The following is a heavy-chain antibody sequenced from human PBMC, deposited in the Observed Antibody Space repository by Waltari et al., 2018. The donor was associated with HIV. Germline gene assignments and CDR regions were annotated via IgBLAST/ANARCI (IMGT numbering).Heavy chain of an antibody. D-gene: IGHD6-19*01. CDR3: ARECLRVCFSSGWEEVAH. V-gene: IGHV3-74*01. J-gene: IGHJ4*02. Sequence: EVQLVESGGGLVQPGGSLRLSCEASGFPFRRYWTHWVCQAPGKGLEWVSRINTDGNTITYADSVKGRFTISRDNANNTLYLEMNSLRPEDTGIYYCARECLRVCFSSGWEEVAHWGQGTLVTVSS. CDR1: GFPFRRYW. CDR2: INTDGNTI.